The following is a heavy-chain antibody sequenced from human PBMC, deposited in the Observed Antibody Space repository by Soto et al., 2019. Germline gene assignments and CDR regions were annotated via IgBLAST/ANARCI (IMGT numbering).Heavy chain of an antibody. Sequence: QITLKESGPTLVKPTQTLTLTCTFSGFSLTTRGVGVGWIRQPPGKPLEWLALIYWDDDTRYSPSLKSRLAIPKDTSKNQVVLTMSNIDPADTGTYFCAHRTTTVTWWFDPWDQGTLVTVSS. V-gene: IGHV2-5*02. CDR2: IYWDDDT. J-gene: IGHJ5*02. CDR3: AHRTTTVTWWFDP. CDR1: GFSLTTRGVG. D-gene: IGHD4-17*01.